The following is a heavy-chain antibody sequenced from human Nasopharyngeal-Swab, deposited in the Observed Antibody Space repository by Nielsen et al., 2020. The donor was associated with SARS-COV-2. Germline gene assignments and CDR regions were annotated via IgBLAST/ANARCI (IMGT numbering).Heavy chain of an antibody. CDR2: IKQDGSEK. CDR1: GFTFSSYW. CDR3: ARGWGIAARSGWFDP. Sequence: GESLKISCAASGFTFSSYWMSWVRQAPGKGLEWVANIKQDGSEKYYVDSVKGRFTISRDNAKNSLYLQMNSLRAEDTAVYYCARGWGIAARSGWFDPWGQGTLVTVSS. D-gene: IGHD6-6*01. J-gene: IGHJ5*02. V-gene: IGHV3-7*01.